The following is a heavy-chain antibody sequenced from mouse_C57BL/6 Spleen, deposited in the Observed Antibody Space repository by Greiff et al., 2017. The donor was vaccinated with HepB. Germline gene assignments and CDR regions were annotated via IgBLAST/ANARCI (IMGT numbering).Heavy chain of an antibody. Sequence: VQLQQSDAELVKPGASVKISCKVSGYTFTDHTIHWMKQRPEQGLEWIGYIYPRDGSTKYNEKFKGKATLTADKSSSTAYMQLNSLTSEDSAVYFCAEPPYYGSSLYYFDYWGQGTTLTVSS. J-gene: IGHJ2*01. D-gene: IGHD1-1*01. CDR1: GYTFTDHT. V-gene: IGHV1-78*01. CDR2: IYPRDGST. CDR3: AEPPYYGSSLYYFDY.